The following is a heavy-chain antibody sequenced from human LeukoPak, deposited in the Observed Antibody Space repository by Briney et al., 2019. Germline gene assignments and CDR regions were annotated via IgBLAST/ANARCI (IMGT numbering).Heavy chain of an antibody. CDR3: ARGSYHGSGSGDY. CDR1: GFTFSTYG. Sequence: GGSLRLSCAASGFTFSTYGMHWVRQAPGKGLEWVAVIWYDGSHKFYATSVKGRFTISRDNSNNTLSLQMNSLRAEDTAVYYCARGSYHGSGSGDYWGQGTLVTVSS. V-gene: IGHV3-33*01. D-gene: IGHD3-10*01. J-gene: IGHJ4*02. CDR2: IWYDGSHK.